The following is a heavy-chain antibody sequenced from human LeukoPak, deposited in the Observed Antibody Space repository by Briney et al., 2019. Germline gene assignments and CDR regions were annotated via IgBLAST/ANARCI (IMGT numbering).Heavy chain of an antibody. CDR3: ARQGKYMAATGTPNFDY. V-gene: IGHV4-59*08. D-gene: IGHD6-13*01. Sequence: SETLSLTCTVSGGSISPYYWSWIRQPPGKGLEWIGYIYYNGGTNYNTSLKSRVTISVDTSKNQFSLRLSSVTAADTAVYYCARQGKYMAATGTPNFDYWRQGTLVTVS. J-gene: IGHJ4*02. CDR1: GGSISPYY. CDR2: IYYNGGT.